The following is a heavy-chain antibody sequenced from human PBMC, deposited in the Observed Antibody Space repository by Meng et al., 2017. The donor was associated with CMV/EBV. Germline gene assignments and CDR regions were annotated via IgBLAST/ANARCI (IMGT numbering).Heavy chain of an antibody. CDR2: MNPNSGNT. D-gene: IGHD3-10*01. Sequence: ASVKVSCKASGYTFTSYDINWVRQATEQGLEWMGWMNPNSGNTGYAQKFQGRVTMTRNTSISTAYMELSSLRSEDTAVYYCARAPGWFGKRGMDVWGQGTTVTVSS. CDR1: GYTFTSYD. V-gene: IGHV1-8*01. CDR3: ARAPGWFGKRGMDV. J-gene: IGHJ6*02.